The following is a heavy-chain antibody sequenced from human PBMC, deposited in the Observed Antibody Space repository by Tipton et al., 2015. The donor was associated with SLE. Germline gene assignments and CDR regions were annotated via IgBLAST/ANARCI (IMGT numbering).Heavy chain of an antibody. J-gene: IGHJ4*02. CDR1: GDSVSSNSAA. D-gene: IGHD3-10*01. CDR3: ARKPMVRGVSYYSDY. V-gene: IGHV6-1*01. CDR2: KYYRSKWYN. Sequence: GLVKPSQTLSLTCAISGDSVSSNSAAWNWIRHSPSRGLAWLGRKYYRSKWYNDYAVSVKSRITINPDTSKNQFSLQLNSVTPEDTAVYYFARKPMVRGVSYYSDYWGQGTRVSVSS.